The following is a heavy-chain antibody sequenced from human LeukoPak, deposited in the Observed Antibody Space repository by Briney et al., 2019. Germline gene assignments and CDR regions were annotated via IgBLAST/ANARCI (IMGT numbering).Heavy chain of an antibody. Sequence: ASVKVSCKASGYTFTNYYMHWVRQAPGQGLEWMGRIHPNSGGTSYAQKFQGRVTMTRDTSISTAYMELSSLGSDDTAVYYCARDNPRENSGYYPPSWWGQGTLVTVSS. CDR3: ARDNPRENSGYYPPSW. CDR1: GYTFTNYY. CDR2: IHPNSGGT. V-gene: IGHV1-2*06. J-gene: IGHJ4*02. D-gene: IGHD3-22*01.